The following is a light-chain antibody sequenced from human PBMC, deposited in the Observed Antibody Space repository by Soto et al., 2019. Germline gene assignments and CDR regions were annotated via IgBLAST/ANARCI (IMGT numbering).Light chain of an antibody. CDR3: SSYAASNNFYFV. CDR1: SSEVGGYNY. V-gene: IGLV2-8*01. Sequence: QSALTQPPSASGSPGQSVTISCTGTSSEVGGYNYVSWYQQYPGRAPKLMIYEVTKRPSGVPDRFSGSKSGNTASLTVSGLQAEDEADYSCSSYAASNNFYFVFGGGTKLTVL. J-gene: IGLJ3*02. CDR2: EVT.